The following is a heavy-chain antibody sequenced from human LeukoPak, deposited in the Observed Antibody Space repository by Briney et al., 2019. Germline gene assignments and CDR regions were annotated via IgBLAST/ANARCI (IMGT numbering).Heavy chain of an antibody. V-gene: IGHV3-43*02. D-gene: IGHD3-10*01. CDR2: INGDGTGA. CDR3: AKGQRSGTYYNASDY. CDR1: GFAFGDHV. J-gene: IGHJ4*02. Sequence: GGSLRLSCAASGFAFGDHVTYWIRQPPERGLEWVSLINGDGTGAKYADSVRGRVTISRENNKNSLYLQMNSLRTEDTALYYCAKGQRSGTYYNASDYVGQGTLVTVSS.